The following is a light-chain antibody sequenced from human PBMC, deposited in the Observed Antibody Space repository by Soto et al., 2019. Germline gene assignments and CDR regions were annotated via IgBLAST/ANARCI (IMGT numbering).Light chain of an antibody. Sequence: DIVLTQTPLSSPVTLGQPASISCRSSQSLLHSDGNTYLSWLQQRPGQPPRLLLYKISNRFSGVPDRSSGSGAGTDFTLKISRAEADDVGVYYCMQATQYPPYTFGQGTKLEI. V-gene: IGKV2-24*01. CDR2: KIS. CDR1: QSLLHSDGNTY. J-gene: IGKJ2*01. CDR3: MQATQYPPYT.